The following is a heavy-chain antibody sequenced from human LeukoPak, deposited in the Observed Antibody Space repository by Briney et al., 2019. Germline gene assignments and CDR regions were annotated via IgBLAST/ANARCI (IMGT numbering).Heavy chain of an antibody. J-gene: IGHJ5*02. CDR3: ARDGLRKDCSGGSRYSSTGNWFDP. Sequence: GGSLRLSCAASGFTFSSYSMNWVRQAPGKGLEWVSSISSSSSYIYYADSVKGRFTISRDNAKNSLYLQMNSLRAEDTAVYYCARDGLRKDCSGGSRYSSTGNWFDPWGQGTLVTVSS. D-gene: IGHD2-15*01. V-gene: IGHV3-21*01. CDR1: GFTFSSYS. CDR2: ISSSSSYI.